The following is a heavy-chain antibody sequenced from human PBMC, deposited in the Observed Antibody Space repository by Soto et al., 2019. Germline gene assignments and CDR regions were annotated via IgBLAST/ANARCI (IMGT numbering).Heavy chain of an antibody. D-gene: IGHD3-10*01. CDR3: AKGVIWFGDHSNFDY. Sequence: GGSLRLSCAASGFTFSSYAMSWVRQAPEKGLEWVSSISSSGGTTYYADSVKGRFTISRDNSKNTVYLQMNSLRAEDTAVYYCAKGVIWFGDHSNFDYWGQGTLVTVSS. V-gene: IGHV3-23*01. CDR2: ISSSGGTT. CDR1: GFTFSSYA. J-gene: IGHJ4*02.